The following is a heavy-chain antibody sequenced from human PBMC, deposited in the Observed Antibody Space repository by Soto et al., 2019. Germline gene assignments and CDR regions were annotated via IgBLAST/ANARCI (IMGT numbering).Heavy chain of an antibody. CDR3: ARGCLTKVGIHY. J-gene: IGHJ4*02. V-gene: IGHV1-46*03. Sequence: QVQLVQSGAEVKKPGASVKVSCKASGYTFTSYYMHWVRQAPGQGLEWMGIINPSGGSTSYAQKFNGRVTMTRETSTSTVYMELSSLRSEHTAVYYCARGCLTKVGIHYWGQGTLVTVSS. D-gene: IGHD4-4*01. CDR2: INPSGGST. CDR1: GYTFTSYY.